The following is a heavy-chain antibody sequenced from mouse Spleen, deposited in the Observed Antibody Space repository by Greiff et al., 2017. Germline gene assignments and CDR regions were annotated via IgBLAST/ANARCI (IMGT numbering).Heavy chain of an antibody. CDR1: GYTFTDYE. V-gene: IGHV1-15*01. CDR3: TRNYGSSWYFDY. CDR2: IDPETGGT. Sequence: QVHVKQSGAELVRPGASVTLSCKASGYTFTDYEMHWVKQTPVHGLEWIGAIDPETGGTAYNQKFKGKAILTADKSSSTAYMELRSLTSEDSAVYYCTRNYGSSWYFDYWGQGTTLTVSS. J-gene: IGHJ2*01. D-gene: IGHD1-1*01.